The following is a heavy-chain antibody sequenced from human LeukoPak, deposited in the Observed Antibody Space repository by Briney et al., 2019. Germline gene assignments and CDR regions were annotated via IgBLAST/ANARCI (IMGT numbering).Heavy chain of an antibody. Sequence: GGSLRLSCAASGFTFSSYGMHWVRQAPGKGLEWVANIKQDGSEKYYVDSVKGRFTISRDNAKNSLYLQMNSLRAEDTAVYYCARDFRPFDPWGQGTLVTVSS. CDR3: ARDFRPFDP. CDR1: GFTFSSYG. CDR2: IKQDGSEK. D-gene: IGHD3-10*01. V-gene: IGHV3-7*01. J-gene: IGHJ5*02.